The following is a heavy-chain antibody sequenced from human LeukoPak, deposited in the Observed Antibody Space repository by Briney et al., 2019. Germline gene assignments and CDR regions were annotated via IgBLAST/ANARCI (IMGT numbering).Heavy chain of an antibody. J-gene: IGHJ5*02. D-gene: IGHD1-14*01. CDR3: ARGPASFLRNWFDP. CDR2: INTNTGNP. CDR1: GYTFTTYA. V-gene: IGHV7-4-1*02. Sequence: ASVKVSCKASGYTFTTYAMNWVRQAPGQGLEWMGWINTNTGNPTYAQGFTGHFVFSLDTSVSTTYLQISSLKAEDTAVYYCARGPASFLRNWFDPWGQGTLVTVSS.